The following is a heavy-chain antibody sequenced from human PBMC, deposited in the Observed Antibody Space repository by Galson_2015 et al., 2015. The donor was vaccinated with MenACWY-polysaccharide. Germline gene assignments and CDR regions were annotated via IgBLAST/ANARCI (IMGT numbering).Heavy chain of an antibody. CDR1: GYTFTNHF. CDR2: ISGNDGDT. Sequence: SVKVSCKASGYTFTNHFITWVRQAPGQGLEWMGWISGNDGDTEYAQKFQGRVTMTTDTSTSTVYMDLRSLKSDDTAIYYCASSSSIYGDDSDLWGPGTLVTVSS. D-gene: IGHD4-11*01. CDR3: ASSSSIYGDDSDL. J-gene: IGHJ2*01. V-gene: IGHV1-18*01.